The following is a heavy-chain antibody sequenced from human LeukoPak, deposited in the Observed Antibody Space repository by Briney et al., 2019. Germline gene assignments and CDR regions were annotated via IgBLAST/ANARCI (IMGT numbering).Heavy chain of an antibody. CDR2: IISYNGYT. V-gene: IGHV1-18*01. CDR1: GYTFTTYG. J-gene: IGHJ4*02. D-gene: IGHD2-2*01. Sequence: ASVKVSCKASGYTFTTYGIRWVRQAPGQGLEWMGWIISYNGYTNYVQKLQGRVTMTTDTSTSTVFMELRSLRSDDTAVYYCALIPYCTTATCYYFDYWGQGTLVTVSS. CDR3: ALIPYCTTATCYYFDY.